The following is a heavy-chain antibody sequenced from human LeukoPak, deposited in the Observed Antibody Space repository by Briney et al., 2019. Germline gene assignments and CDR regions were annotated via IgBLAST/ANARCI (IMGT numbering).Heavy chain of an antibody. CDR3: ARDDYDFWSGYDY. J-gene: IGHJ4*02. D-gene: IGHD3-3*01. Sequence: GASVKVSCKASGYTFTSYYMHWVRQAPGQGPEWMGIINPSGGSTSHAQKFQGRVTMTRDTSTSTVYMELSSLRSEDTAVYYCARDDYDFWSGYDYWGQGTLVTVSS. CDR2: INPSGGST. CDR1: GYTFTSYY. V-gene: IGHV1-46*01.